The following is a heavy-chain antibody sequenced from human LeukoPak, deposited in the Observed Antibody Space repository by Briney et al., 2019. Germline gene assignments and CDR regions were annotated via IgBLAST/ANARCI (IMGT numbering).Heavy chain of an antibody. CDR2: IIPIFGTA. D-gene: IGHD5-18*01. J-gene: IGHJ4*02. V-gene: IGHV1-69*13. CDR3: ARSPQSRGYSYGYFLGDYFDY. CDR1: GGTFSSYA. Sequence: SVKVSCKASGGTFSSYAISWVRQAPGQGLEWMGGIIPIFGTANYAQKFQGRVTITADESTSTVYMELSSLRSEDTAVYYCARSPQSRGYSYGYFLGDYFDYWGQGTLVTVSS.